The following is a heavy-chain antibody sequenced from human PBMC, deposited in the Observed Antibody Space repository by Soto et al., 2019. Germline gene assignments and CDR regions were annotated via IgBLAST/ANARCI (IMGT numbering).Heavy chain of an antibody. CDR3: AKALYALMDYDFSSGVYRGRGEYYFDN. D-gene: IGHD3-3*01. V-gene: IGHV3-30*18. CDR2: ISYDGNNK. Sequence: QVQLEESGGGVVKPGRSLRLSCAASGFTFSHYGMHWVRQAPGKGLEWVAVISYDGNNKYYPDSVKGRFSVSRDNSKSTVYLQMNSLRAEDTAVYYCAKALYALMDYDFSSGVYRGRGEYYFDNWGQGTLVTVSS. CDR1: GFTFSHYG. J-gene: IGHJ4*02.